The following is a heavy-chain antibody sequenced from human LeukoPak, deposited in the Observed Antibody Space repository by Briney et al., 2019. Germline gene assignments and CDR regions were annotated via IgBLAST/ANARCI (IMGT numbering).Heavy chain of an antibody. CDR3: TRHLRYGDDWYFDL. CDR2: IKSKSDGGTT. V-gene: IGHV3-15*01. J-gene: IGHJ2*01. CDR1: GFTFNNAW. D-gene: IGHD4-17*01. Sequence: GGSLRLSCAASGFTFNNAWMNWVRQAPGKGLEWVGRIKSKSDGGTTDYAAPVKGRFIISRDDSKNTLYLQMNSLKTEDTAVYYCTRHLRYGDDWYFDLWGRGTLVTVSS.